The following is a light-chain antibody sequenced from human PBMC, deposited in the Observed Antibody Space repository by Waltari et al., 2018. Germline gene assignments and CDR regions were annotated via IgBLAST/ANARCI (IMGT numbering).Light chain of an antibody. Sequence: QSALTQPASVSGSPGQSITISCTGTNSDVGGYKYVSWYQQHPGKAPKLIFYEVSNRPSGGSGRFSGSKAGNTASLNISGVQAEDEADYYCSSYRSGSTQVVFGGGTKVTVL. J-gene: IGLJ2*01. CDR3: SSYRSGSTQVV. V-gene: IGLV2-14*01. CDR1: NSDVGGYKY. CDR2: EVS.